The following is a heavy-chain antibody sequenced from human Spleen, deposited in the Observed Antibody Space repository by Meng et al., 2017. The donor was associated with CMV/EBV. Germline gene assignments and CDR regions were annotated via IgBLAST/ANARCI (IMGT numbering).Heavy chain of an antibody. CDR2: ISGSGGST. V-gene: IGHV3-23*01. Sequence: GGSLRLSCTASGFTFSDYSMNWVRQAPGKGLEWVSAISGSGGSTYYADSVKGRFTISRDNSKNTLYFQMNSLRTEDTAVYYCARAQSMDDTIDIWGQGTKVTVSS. CDR3: ARAQSMDDTIDI. D-gene: IGHD5-24*01. CDR1: GFTFSDYS. J-gene: IGHJ3*02.